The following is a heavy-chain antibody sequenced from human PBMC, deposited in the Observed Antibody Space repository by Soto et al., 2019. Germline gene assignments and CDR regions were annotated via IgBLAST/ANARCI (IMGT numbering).Heavy chain of an antibody. D-gene: IGHD3-10*01. V-gene: IGHV5-51*01. CDR3: ARHLGFYGSGSYFPDEPVYYYGMDV. J-gene: IGHJ6*02. CDR2: IYPGDSDT. Sequence: GESLKISCKGSGYSFTTYWIGWVRQMPGKGLEGMVIIYPGDSDTRYSPSFQGQVTISADKSISTAYLQWSSLKASDTAMYYCARHLGFYGSGSYFPDEPVYYYGMDVWGQGTTVTVSS. CDR1: GYSFTTYW.